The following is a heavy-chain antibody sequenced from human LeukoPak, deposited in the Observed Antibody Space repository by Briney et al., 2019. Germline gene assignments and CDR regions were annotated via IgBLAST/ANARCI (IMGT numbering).Heavy chain of an antibody. Sequence: GGTLRLSCAASGFTFSSHGMSWVRQAPGKGLEWVSAISGSGGSTYYADSVKGRFTISRDNSKNTLYLQMNSLRAEDTAVYYCAKCILTGYYKGYMDVWGKGTTVTISS. V-gene: IGHV3-23*01. CDR2: ISGSGGST. CDR3: AKCILTGYYKGYMDV. J-gene: IGHJ6*03. CDR1: GFTFSSHG. D-gene: IGHD3-9*01.